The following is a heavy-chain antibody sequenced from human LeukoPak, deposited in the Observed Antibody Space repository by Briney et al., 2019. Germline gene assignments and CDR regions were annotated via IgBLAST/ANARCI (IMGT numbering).Heavy chain of an antibody. Sequence: ASVKVSCKASGYTFTSYGISWVRQAPGQGLEWMGWISAYNGNTNYAQKFQGRVTMTTDTSTSTAHMELRSLRSDDTAVYYCARQGYSGHSQGAADYWGQGTPVTVSS. CDR3: ARQGYSGHSQGAADY. J-gene: IGHJ4*02. D-gene: IGHD4-23*01. CDR2: ISAYNGNT. CDR1: GYTFTSYG. V-gene: IGHV1-18*01.